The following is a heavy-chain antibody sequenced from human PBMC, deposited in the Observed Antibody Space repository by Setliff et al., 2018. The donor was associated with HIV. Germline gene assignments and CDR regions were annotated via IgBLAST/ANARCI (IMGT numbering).Heavy chain of an antibody. CDR1: GGSFSDSH. J-gene: IGHJ4*02. V-gene: IGHV4-34*01. D-gene: IGHD1-1*01. CDR3: ARVIGWNDAGDY. CDR2: VTHAGST. Sequence: SETLSLTCAVYGGSFSDSHWNWVRQPPGRGLEWIGEVTHAGSTNYNPSVRSRVTMSVDTSKNQFSLKLSFVTAADTAVYYCARVIGWNDAGDYWGRGTLVTVSS.